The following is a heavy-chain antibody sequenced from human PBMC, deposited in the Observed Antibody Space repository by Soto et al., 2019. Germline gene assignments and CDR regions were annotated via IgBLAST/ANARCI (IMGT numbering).Heavy chain of an antibody. V-gene: IGHV3-11*05. J-gene: IGHJ6*02. CDR3: XXXXXXXXXXXXXGMDV. Sequence: QVQLVESGGGLVKPGGSLRLSCAASGFTFSDYYMSWIRQAPGKGLEWVSYISSSSSYTNYADSVKGRFTISRDNAKXXXXXXXXXXXXXXXXXXXXXXXXXXXXXXXXXGMDVWGQGTTVTVSS. CDR1: GFTFSDYY. CDR2: ISSSSSYT.